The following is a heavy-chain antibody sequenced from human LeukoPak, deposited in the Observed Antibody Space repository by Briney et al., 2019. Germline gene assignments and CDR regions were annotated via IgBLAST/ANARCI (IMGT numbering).Heavy chain of an antibody. V-gene: IGHV4-38-2*02. Sequence: SETLSLTCTVSGYSISSGYYWGWIRQPPGKGLEWIGSIYHSGSTYYNPSLKSRVTISVDTSKNQFSLKLSSVTAADTAVYYCAVMVRGVRDGDYWGQRTLVTVSS. CDR1: GYSISSGYY. CDR2: IYHSGST. J-gene: IGHJ4*02. CDR3: AVMVRGVRDGDY. D-gene: IGHD3-10*01.